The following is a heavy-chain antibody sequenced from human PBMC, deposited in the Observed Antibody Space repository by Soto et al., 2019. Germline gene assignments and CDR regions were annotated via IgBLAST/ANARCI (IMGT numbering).Heavy chain of an antibody. CDR1: GYSISSGYY. Sequence: SLTCAVSGYSISSGYYWGWIRQPPGKGLEWIGSIYHSGSTYYNPSLKSRVTISVDTSKNQFSLRLTSVTAADTAVYYCARVDSSSGFDYWGQGTLVTVSS. CDR3: ARVDSSSGFDY. D-gene: IGHD6-6*01. J-gene: IGHJ4*02. CDR2: IYHSGST. V-gene: IGHV4-38-2*01.